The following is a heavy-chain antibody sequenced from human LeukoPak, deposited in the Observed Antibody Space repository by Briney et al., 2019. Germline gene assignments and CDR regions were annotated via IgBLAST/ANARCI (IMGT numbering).Heavy chain of an antibody. CDR3: AREGDSLYFDY. CDR1: GFTFSDYS. Sequence: GGSLRLSCAASGFTFSDYSMNWVRQAPGKGLEWVSSISSSSSYIYYADSVKGRFTISRDNARNSLYLQMNSLRAEDTAVYYCAREGDSLYFDYWGQGTLVTVSS. J-gene: IGHJ4*02. V-gene: IGHV3-21*01. CDR2: ISSSSSYI. D-gene: IGHD5-18*01.